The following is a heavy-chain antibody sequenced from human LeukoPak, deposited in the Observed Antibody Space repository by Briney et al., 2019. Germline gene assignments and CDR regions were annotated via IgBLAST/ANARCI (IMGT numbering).Heavy chain of an antibody. CDR1: GYTFTNYY. CDR3: ARASGGHDAFDI. D-gene: IGHD1-14*01. V-gene: IGHV1-46*01. Sequence: ASVKVSCKASGYTFTNYYMHWVRQAPGQGLEWMGIISPSGGSTTYAQKFQGRVTMTRDTSTSTAYMELSSLRSEDTAVYYCARASGGHDAFDIWGQGTMVTVSS. CDR2: ISPSGGST. J-gene: IGHJ3*02.